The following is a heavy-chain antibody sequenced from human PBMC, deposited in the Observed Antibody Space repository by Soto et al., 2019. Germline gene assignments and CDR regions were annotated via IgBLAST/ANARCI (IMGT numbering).Heavy chain of an antibody. Sequence: ESGGGLVKPGGSLRLSCAASGFTFSNAWMSWVRQAPGKGLEWVGRIKSKTDGGTTDYAAPVKGRFTISRDDSKNTLYLQMNSLKTEDTAVYYCTFGVVISAPGYWGQGTLVTVSS. V-gene: IGHV3-15*01. CDR2: IKSKTDGGTT. J-gene: IGHJ4*02. D-gene: IGHD3-3*01. CDR1: GFTFSNAW. CDR3: TFGVVISAPGY.